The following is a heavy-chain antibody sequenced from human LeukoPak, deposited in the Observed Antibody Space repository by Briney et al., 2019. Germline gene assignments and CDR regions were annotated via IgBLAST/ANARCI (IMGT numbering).Heavy chain of an antibody. CDR2: IYYSGST. J-gene: IGHJ5*02. CDR1: GGSISSYY. D-gene: IGHD2-2*01. V-gene: IGHV4-59*08. CDR3: ARGEVVPARMNWFDP. Sequence: SETLSLTCTVSGGSISSYYWSWIRQPPGKGLEWIGYIYYSGSTNYNPSLKSRVTISVDTSKNQFSLKLSSVTAADTAVYYCARGEVVPARMNWFDPWGQGTLVTVSS.